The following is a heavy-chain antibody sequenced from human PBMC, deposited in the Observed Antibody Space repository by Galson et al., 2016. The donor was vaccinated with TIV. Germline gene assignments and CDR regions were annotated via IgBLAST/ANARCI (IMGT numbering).Heavy chain of an antibody. CDR2: PIPMFGIT. D-gene: IGHD2/OR15-2a*01. CDR1: GVTFSSYA. V-gene: IGHV1-69*13. CDR3: ARSNSYNFYYMAV. Sequence: SVKVSCKASGVTFSSYAISWVRQAPGQGLEWMGGPIPMFGITNYAKRFQGRVTITADGSTSTDYMELSSLRSEDTAVYYCARSNSYNFYYMAVWGQGTTVTVSS. J-gene: IGHJ6*03.